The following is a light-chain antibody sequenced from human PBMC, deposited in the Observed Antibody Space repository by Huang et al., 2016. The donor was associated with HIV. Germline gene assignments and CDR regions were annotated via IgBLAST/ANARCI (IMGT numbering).Light chain of an antibody. CDR2: AAS. CDR1: QSISRS. J-gene: IGKJ2*01. CDR3: QQSYGTPT. Sequence: DIQMTQSPSSLSASVRDRVTITCRASQSISRSLNWYQQKPGKAPKLLIYAASSLQSGVASRVSGSGSGTDFTLTISGLQAEDFASYYCQQSYGTPTFGQGTKLEIK. V-gene: IGKV1-39*01.